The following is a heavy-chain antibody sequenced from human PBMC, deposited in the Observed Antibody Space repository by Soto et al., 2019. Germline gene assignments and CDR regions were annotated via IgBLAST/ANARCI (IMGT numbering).Heavy chain of an antibody. CDR2: ISGSGGNK. CDR3: AKSLTYYDFWSGYFY. J-gene: IGHJ4*02. D-gene: IGHD3-3*01. Sequence: EVQLLESGGGLVQPGGSLRLSCAASGFTFSNYAMSWVRQAPGKGLEWVSAISGSGGNKYYADSVKGRFTISRDNSKNTLYLQMNSLRAEDTDVYYCAKSLTYYDFWSGYFYWGQGTLVTVSS. V-gene: IGHV3-23*01. CDR1: GFTFSNYA.